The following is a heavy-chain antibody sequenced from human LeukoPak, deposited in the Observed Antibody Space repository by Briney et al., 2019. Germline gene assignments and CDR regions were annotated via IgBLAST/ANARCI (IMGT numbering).Heavy chain of an antibody. D-gene: IGHD2-2*03. J-gene: IGHJ4*02. V-gene: IGHV3-23*01. Sequence: VGSLRLSCTASGFSFSSYAMSWVRQAPGKGLEWVSVISAPGGSTYYAGSVKGRFTISRDNSKNTLYLQMSSLRADDTAVYYCTKNGYCPSTSCWRDYWGQGTLVTVSS. CDR1: GFSFSSYA. CDR2: ISAPGGST. CDR3: TKNGYCPSTSCWRDY.